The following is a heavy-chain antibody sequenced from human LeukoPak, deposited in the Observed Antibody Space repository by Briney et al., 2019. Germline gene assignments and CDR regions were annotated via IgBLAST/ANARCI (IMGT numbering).Heavy chain of an antibody. Sequence: GGSLRLSCAASGFTFDDYAMHWVRQAPGKGLEWVSGISWDSGSIGYADSVKGLFTISRDNAKTSLYLQMNSLRPEDTALYYCAKGMRYDFWSGFPAFIHWGQGTLVTVSS. J-gene: IGHJ4*02. CDR1: GFTFDDYA. V-gene: IGHV3-9*01. D-gene: IGHD3-3*01. CDR2: ISWDSGSI. CDR3: AKGMRYDFWSGFPAFIH.